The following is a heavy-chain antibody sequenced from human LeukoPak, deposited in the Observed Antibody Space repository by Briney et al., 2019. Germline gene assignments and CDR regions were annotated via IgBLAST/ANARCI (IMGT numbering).Heavy chain of an antibody. D-gene: IGHD3-22*01. Sequence: ASVKVSCEASGYTFTGYYMHWVRQAPGHGLEWMGRINPNSGGTNYAQKFQGRVTMTRDTSISTAYMELSRLRSDDTAVYYCARDDGYDSSGYDFDYWGQGTLVTVSS. CDR3: ARDDGYDSSGYDFDY. J-gene: IGHJ4*02. CDR1: GYTFTGYY. V-gene: IGHV1-2*06. CDR2: INPNSGGT.